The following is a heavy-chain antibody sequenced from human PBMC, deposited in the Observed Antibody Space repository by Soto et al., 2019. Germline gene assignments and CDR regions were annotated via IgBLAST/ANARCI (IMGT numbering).Heavy chain of an antibody. Sequence: QVQLVQSGAAVKKPGASVKVSCKASGYSFTSYDINWVRQATGQGLEWMGWMNHNSGDTGYVQKFQGRVTMTRDTSLSTAYLELSSLSSEDTAVFFCVRGPRGTGSHFDYWGQGTLVTVSS. V-gene: IGHV1-8*01. CDR3: VRGPRGTGSHFDY. CDR2: MNHNSGDT. CDR1: GYSFTSYD. J-gene: IGHJ4*02. D-gene: IGHD3-10*01.